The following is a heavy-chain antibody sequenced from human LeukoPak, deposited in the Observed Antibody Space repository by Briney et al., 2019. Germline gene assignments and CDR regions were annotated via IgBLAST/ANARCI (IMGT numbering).Heavy chain of an antibody. CDR2: ISGSGGST. D-gene: IGHD2-2*01. CDR1: GFTFSSYA. V-gene: IGHV3-23*01. CDR3: AKDLLVVPAAIGWFDP. J-gene: IGHJ5*02. Sequence: PGGSLRLSCAASGFTFSSYAMSWVRQAPGKGLEWVSAISGSGGSTYYADSVKGRFTISRDNSKNTLYLQMNSLRAEDTAVYYCAKDLLVVPAAIGWFDPWGQGTLVTVSS.